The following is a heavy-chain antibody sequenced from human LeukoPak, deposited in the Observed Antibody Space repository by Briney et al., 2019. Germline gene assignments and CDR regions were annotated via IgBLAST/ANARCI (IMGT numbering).Heavy chain of an antibody. V-gene: IGHV1-8*01. CDR2: MNPNSGNT. D-gene: IGHD3-22*01. J-gene: IGHJ3*02. Sequence: GASVKVSCEASGYTFTSYDINWVRQATGQGLEWMGWMNPNSGNTGYAQKFQGRVTVTRNTSISTAYMELSSLRSEDTAVYYCARGRNYYDSSGNDAFDIWGQGTMVTVSS. CDR1: GYTFTSYD. CDR3: ARGRNYYDSSGNDAFDI.